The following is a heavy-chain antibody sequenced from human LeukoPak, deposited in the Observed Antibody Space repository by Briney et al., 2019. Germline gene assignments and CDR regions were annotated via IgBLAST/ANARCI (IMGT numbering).Heavy chain of an antibody. J-gene: IGHJ4*02. Sequence: SETLSLTCTVSGGSISSSYYYWGWIRQPPGKGLEWIGSIYSSGSTYYNPSLKSRVTISVDTSKNQFSLKLTSVTAADTAVYYCARSPSPYSSGWYFDYWGQGTLVTVSS. CDR3: ARSPSPYSSGWYFDY. D-gene: IGHD6-19*01. V-gene: IGHV4-39*01. CDR1: GGSISSSYYY. CDR2: IYSSGST.